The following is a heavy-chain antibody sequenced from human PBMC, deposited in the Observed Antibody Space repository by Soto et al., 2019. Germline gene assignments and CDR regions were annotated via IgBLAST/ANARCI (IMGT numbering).Heavy chain of an antibody. CDR2: ISGRGVIT. V-gene: IGHV3-23*01. J-gene: IGHJ4*02. Sequence: GGSLRLSCAASGFTFSSYAMSWVRQAPGKGLEWVSAISGRGVITYYADSVKGRFTISRDNSKTTLFLQMNSLRAEDTAVYYCAKADCGGGSCYHFDYWGQGTLVTVSS. D-gene: IGHD2-15*01. CDR3: AKADCGGGSCYHFDY. CDR1: GFTFSSYA.